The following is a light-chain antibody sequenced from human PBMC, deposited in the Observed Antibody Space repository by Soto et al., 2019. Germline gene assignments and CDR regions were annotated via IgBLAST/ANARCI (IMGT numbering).Light chain of an antibody. CDR2: AAS. V-gene: IGKV1-9*01. J-gene: IGKJ1*01. Sequence: IQMTQSPSSLSATVGDRVTITCRASRDVSSYLVWYQQKPGKAPELLIYAASTLQSGVPLRFSGSGSGTEFTLTISSLQPEDFATYYCQQYHGYSRTFGQGTKVEI. CDR1: RDVSSY. CDR3: QQYHGYSRT.